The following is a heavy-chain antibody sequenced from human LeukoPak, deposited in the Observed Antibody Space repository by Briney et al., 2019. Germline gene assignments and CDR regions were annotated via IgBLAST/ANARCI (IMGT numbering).Heavy chain of an antibody. Sequence: PGGSLRLSRAASGFTFSSYGMHWVRQAPGKGLEWVAVISYDGSNKYYADSVKGRFTISRDNSKNTLYLQMNSLRAEDTAVYYCARKPYDFWSGYYPSYYFDCWGQGTLVTVSS. V-gene: IGHV3-30*03. D-gene: IGHD3-3*01. CDR3: ARKPYDFWSGYYPSYYFDC. CDR2: ISYDGSNK. J-gene: IGHJ4*02. CDR1: GFTFSSYG.